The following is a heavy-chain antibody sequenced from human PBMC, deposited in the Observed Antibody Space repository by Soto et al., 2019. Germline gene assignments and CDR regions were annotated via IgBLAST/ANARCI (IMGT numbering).Heavy chain of an antibody. D-gene: IGHD2-2*01. CDR1: GDSISGGASF. Sequence: SETLSLTCTVSGDSISGGASFWSWIRQPPGKGLEWIANVYYSGSSYYNPSLKSRLTISVDTTKNQFSLQLKSMTAADTAVYYCAKLSCTSSTCYFPGWFDPWRQGTLVTVSS. V-gene: IGHV4-31*03. J-gene: IGHJ5*02. CDR2: VYYSGSS. CDR3: AKLSCTSSTCYFPGWFDP.